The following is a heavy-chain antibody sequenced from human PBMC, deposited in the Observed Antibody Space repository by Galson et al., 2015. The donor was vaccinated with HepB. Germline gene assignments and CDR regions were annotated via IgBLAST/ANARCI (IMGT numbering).Heavy chain of an antibody. CDR1: GFPFSTYS. V-gene: IGHV3-30-3*01. CDR2: ISYDGNNK. J-gene: IGHJ5*02. Sequence: SLRLSCAASGFPFSTYSMHWVRQAPGKGLEWVGVISYDGNNKYYGDSVRGRFTISRDNSKNTLYLETNSLRTDDTAVHYCAREKVAAVLSDALDTWGQGTLVTASS. CDR3: AREKVAAVLSDALDT. D-gene: IGHD6-13*01.